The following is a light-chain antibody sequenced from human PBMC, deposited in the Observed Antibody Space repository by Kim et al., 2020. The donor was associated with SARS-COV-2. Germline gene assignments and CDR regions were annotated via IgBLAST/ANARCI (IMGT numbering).Light chain of an antibody. V-gene: IGKV3-20*01. Sequence: EIVLTQSPGTLSLSPGERATLSCRASQSVNNNYLAWYQQKPGQAPRLLIYGASNRATGIPDRFSGSGSGTDFTLTISRLEPEDFAVYYCQQYGTPPYTFGQGTKREI. CDR3: QQYGTPPYT. CDR1: QSVNNNY. J-gene: IGKJ2*01. CDR2: GAS.